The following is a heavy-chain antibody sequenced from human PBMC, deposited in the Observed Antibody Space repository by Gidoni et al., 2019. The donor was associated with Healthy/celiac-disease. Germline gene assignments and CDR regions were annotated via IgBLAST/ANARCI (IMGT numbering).Heavy chain of an antibody. CDR1: GYTFTSYD. J-gene: IGHJ3*02. V-gene: IGHV1-8*01. CDR2: MNPNSGNT. D-gene: IGHD6-13*01. Sequence: QVQLVQSGAEVKKPGASVKVSCKASGYTFTSYDINWVRQATGQGLEWMGWMNPNSGNTGYAQKFQGRVTMTRNTSISTAYMELSSLRSEDTAVYYCARVRSSSWYERFYAFDIWGQGTMVTVSS. CDR3: ARVRSSSWYERFYAFDI.